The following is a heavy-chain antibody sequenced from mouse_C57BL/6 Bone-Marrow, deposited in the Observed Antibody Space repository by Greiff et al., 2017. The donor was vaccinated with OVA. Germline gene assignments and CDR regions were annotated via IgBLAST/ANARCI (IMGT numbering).Heavy chain of an antibody. Sequence: QVQLQQSGPGLVQPSQSLSITCTVSGFSLTSYGVHWVRQSPGKGLEWLGVIWSGGSTDYNAAFISRLIISKDNSKSQVFFKMNMLQADDTAIYYCARMDGRSYAMDYWGQGTSVTVSS. CDR3: ARMDGRSYAMDY. CDR2: IWSGGST. J-gene: IGHJ4*01. V-gene: IGHV2-2*01. CDR1: GFSLTSYG.